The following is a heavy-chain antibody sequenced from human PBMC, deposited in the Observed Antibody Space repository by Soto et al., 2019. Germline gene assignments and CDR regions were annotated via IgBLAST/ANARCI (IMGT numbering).Heavy chain of an antibody. D-gene: IGHD4-17*01. CDR3: AMDYGDRPEYFKH. V-gene: IGHV1-18*04. CDR1: GYTFTSYG. CDR2: ISPLKGRT. Sequence: QVQLVQSGPDLKRPGASMKVSCKASGYTFTSYGISWVRQAPGQGLEWMAWISPLKGRTQYSQKAPGRVTLSTDTSSITAYMEMTTLRVDVTAVYYCAMDYGDRPEYFKHWGQGTLVTVS. J-gene: IGHJ1*01.